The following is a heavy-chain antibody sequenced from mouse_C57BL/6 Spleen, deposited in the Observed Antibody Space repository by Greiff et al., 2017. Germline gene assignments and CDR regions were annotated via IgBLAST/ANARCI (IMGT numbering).Heavy chain of an antibody. J-gene: IGHJ2*01. CDR2: ISSGSSTI. V-gene: IGHV5-17*01. Sequence: EVKLVESGGGLVKPGGSLKLSCAASGFTFSDYGMHWVRQAPEKGLEWVAYISSGSSTIYYADTVKGRFTISRDNAKNTLFLQMTSLRSEDTAMYYCATEIYYNYWGQGTTLTVAS. CDR3: ATEIYYNY. D-gene: IGHD2-1*01. CDR1: GFTFSDYG.